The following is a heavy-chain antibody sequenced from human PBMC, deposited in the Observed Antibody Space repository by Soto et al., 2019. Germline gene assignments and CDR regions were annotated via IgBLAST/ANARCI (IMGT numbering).Heavy chain of an antibody. CDR2: INSDGSST. CDR1: GFTFSSYW. J-gene: IGHJ4*02. Sequence: EVQLVESGGGLVQPGGSLRLSCAASGFTFSSYWMHWVRQAPGKGLVWVSRINSDGSSTVYVDSVKGRFTISRDNAKNTLYLQMNSLRAEDTAVYCCARSITGYSYADSWGQGTLVTVSS. D-gene: IGHD5-18*01. V-gene: IGHV3-74*01. CDR3: ARSITGYSYADS.